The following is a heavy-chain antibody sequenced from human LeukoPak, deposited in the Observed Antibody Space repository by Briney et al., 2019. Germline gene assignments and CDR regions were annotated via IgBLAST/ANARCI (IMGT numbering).Heavy chain of an antibody. V-gene: IGHV3-23*01. CDR3: AKDVYNWNFYFDY. CDR1: GFTFSSYA. CDR2: ISGNGGST. Sequence: TGGSLRLSCAASGFTFSSYAMSWVRQAPGKGLEWVSAISGNGGSTYYADSVKGRFTISRDNSKNTLYLQMNSLRAEDTAIFYCAKDVYNWNFYFDYWGQGTLVTVSS. J-gene: IGHJ4*02. D-gene: IGHD1-7*01.